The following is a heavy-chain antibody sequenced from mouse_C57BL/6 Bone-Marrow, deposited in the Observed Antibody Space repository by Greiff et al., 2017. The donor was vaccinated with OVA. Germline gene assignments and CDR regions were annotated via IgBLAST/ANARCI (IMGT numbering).Heavy chain of an antibody. CDR2: IWRGGST. Sequence: VQLQQSGPGLVQPSQSLSITCTVSGFSFTSYGVHWVRQSPGKGLEWLGVIWRGGSTDYNAAFMSRLSITKDNSKSQVFFKMNSLQADDTAIYYCAKNRVPYYGSSYRFAYWGQGTLVTVSA. V-gene: IGHV2-5*01. J-gene: IGHJ3*01. D-gene: IGHD1-1*01. CDR3: AKNRVPYYGSSYRFAY. CDR1: GFSFTSYG.